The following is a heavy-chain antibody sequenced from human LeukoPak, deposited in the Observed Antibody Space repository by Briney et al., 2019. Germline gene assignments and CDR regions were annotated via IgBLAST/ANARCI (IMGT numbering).Heavy chain of an antibody. J-gene: IGHJ4*02. V-gene: IGHV3-23*01. CDR3: AKSYNGYESKPDY. CDR1: GFTFSSYA. D-gene: IGHD5-12*01. CDR2: ISNSGGRT. Sequence: GGSLRLSCAASGFTFSSYAMSWVRQAPGKGLEWVSSISNSGGRTFYTDSVKGRFTISRDNSKITLYLQMNSLRAEDTAVYYCAKSYNGYESKPDYWGQGTLIAVSS.